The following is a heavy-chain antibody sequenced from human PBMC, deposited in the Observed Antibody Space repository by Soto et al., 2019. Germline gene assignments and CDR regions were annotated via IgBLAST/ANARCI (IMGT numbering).Heavy chain of an antibody. J-gene: IGHJ4*02. D-gene: IGHD3-3*01. V-gene: IGHV4-34*01. CDR3: ARGSVDYNFWSGYYSRFYYFDF. CDR1: GGGFSGYY. CDR2: INNRGIT. Sequence: QVHLQQWGAGLLKSSETLSLTCADYGGGFSGYYWSWIRQRPGKGLEWNGEINNRGITNYNPSLKSRVTISVHTSKNQFSLNLTSMTAADTAVYYCARGSVDYNFWSGYYSRFYYFDFWGQGTLVTVSS.